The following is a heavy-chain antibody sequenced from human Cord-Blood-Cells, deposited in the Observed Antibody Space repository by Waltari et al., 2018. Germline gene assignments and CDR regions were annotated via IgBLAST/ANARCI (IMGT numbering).Heavy chain of an antibody. V-gene: IGHV1-2*02. CDR2: SDPDGGDT. CDR1: GYTFTGHY. D-gene: IGHD7-27*01. J-gene: IGHJ4*02. CDR3: ARGGNWGFDY. Sequence: QVQLVQSGAEVKKPGASVKVACKASGYTFTGHYTLLVRQVPGKGREGMGYSDPDGGDTNYAQKFQDRDTMTRDTSNSTGYMELSRRRSDDKAVNYCARGGNWGFDYWGQGTLVTVSS.